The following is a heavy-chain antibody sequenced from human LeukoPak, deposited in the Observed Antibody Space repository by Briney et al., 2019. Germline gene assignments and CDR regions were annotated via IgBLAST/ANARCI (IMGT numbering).Heavy chain of an antibody. J-gene: IGHJ6*03. CDR1: GFTICSNG. Sequence: GGSLSFSCAGSGFTICSNGMQWDRQAQGQGLKWVAFIRYDGSNKYYADSVKGRFTISRDNSKNTLYLQMNSLRSEDTAVYYCAKRPVYYYYYMDVWGKGTTVTVSS. D-gene: IGHD6-6*01. V-gene: IGHV3-30*02. CDR3: AKRPVYYYYYMDV. CDR2: IRYDGSNK.